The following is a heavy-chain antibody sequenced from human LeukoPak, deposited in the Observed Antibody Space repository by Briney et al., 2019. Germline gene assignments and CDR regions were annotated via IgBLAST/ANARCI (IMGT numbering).Heavy chain of an antibody. J-gene: IGHJ4*02. CDR2: IYSSGST. CDR1: GGSISSGSYY. CDR3: AREDTGIVGAQAN. V-gene: IGHV4-61*02. D-gene: IGHD1-26*01. Sequence: SQSLSLTXAVSGGSISSGSYYWSWIRQPAGKGVGWIGRIYSSGSTNYNPSLKSRVTISVDTYKNQCSLKLSSVTAADTAVYYCAREDTGIVGAQANWGQGTLVTVSS.